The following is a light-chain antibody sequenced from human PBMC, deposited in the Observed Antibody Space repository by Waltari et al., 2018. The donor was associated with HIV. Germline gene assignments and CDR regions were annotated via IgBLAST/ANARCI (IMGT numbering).Light chain of an antibody. CDR3: SSYGSRSTYVL. Sequence: QSALTQPAFVSGSLGQSITISCTGTSSDIWSYNLVSWYQQHPVKAPKRMIYKVSDRPSRVSDRFSGSKSGNTASLTISGLQAEDEATYYCSSYGSRSTYVLFGGGTKLTVL. V-gene: IGLV2-23*02. CDR2: KVS. CDR1: SSDIWSYNL. J-gene: IGLJ2*01.